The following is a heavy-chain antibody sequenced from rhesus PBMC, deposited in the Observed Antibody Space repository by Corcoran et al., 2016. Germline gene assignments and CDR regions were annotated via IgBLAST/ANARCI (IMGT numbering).Heavy chain of an antibody. J-gene: IGHJ4*01. CDR2: IYGRGSST. D-gene: IGHD4-23*01. CDR3: ATGWVPAWVAVTPNDWDY. CDR1: GGSLSSSS. V-gene: IGHV4-169*02. Sequence: QLQLQASGPGLVKPSETLSVTCAVSGGSLSSSSWRWIRQAPGQGLEWFGYIYGRGSSTNYNPHLKRRGTRAVETAKNQMSVKLSSVTAADTAVYYCATGWVPAWVAVTPNDWDYWGQGVLVTVSS.